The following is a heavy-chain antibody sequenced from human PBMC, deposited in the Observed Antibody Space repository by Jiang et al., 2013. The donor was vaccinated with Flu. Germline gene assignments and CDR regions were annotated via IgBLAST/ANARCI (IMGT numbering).Heavy chain of an antibody. J-gene: IGHJ3*02. V-gene: IGHV4-59*01. Sequence: LLKPSETLSLTCTVSGGSISSYYWSWIRQPPGKGLEWIGYIYYSGSTNYNPSLKSRVTISVDTSKNQFSLKLSSVTAADTAVYYCARLLTSDYDSRQAFDIWGQGTMVTVSS. D-gene: IGHD3-16*01. CDR2: IYYSGST. CDR3: ARLLTSDYDSRQAFDI. CDR1: GGSISSYY.